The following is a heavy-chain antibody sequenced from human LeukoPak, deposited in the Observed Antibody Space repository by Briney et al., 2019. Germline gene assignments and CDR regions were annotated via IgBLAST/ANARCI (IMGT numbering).Heavy chain of an antibody. CDR3: AKDQPAYSSSWAELDY. CDR1: GFTFSSYG. D-gene: IGHD6-13*01. J-gene: IGHJ4*02. V-gene: IGHV3-30*18. CDR2: ISYDGSNK. Sequence: PGRSLRLSCAASGFTFSSYGMHWVRQAPGKGLGWVVVISYDGSNKYYADSVKGRFTISRDNSKNTLYLQMNSLRAEDTAVYYCAKDQPAYSSSWAELDYWGQGTLVTVSS.